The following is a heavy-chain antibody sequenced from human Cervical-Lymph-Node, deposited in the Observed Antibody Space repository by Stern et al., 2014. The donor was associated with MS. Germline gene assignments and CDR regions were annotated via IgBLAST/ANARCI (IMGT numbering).Heavy chain of an antibody. CDR2: IHDSGST. D-gene: IGHD1-26*01. Sequence: VQLVESGPGLVKPSQTLSLTCTVSGGSISSSGYYWSWIRQPADKGLEWIGRIHDSGSTYYNPSLKSRVPISMDTAKNKFSLKLPSVTAADTAVYYCATTRWDLFTWNWFDHWGQGTLVTVSS. CDR1: GGSISSSGYY. V-gene: IGHV4-61*02. J-gene: IGHJ5*02. CDR3: ATTRWDLFTWNWFDH.